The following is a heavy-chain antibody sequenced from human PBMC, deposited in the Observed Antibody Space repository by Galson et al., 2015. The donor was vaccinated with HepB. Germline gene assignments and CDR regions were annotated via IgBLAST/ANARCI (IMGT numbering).Heavy chain of an antibody. CDR2: IYGDDSK. Sequence: PALVKPTQTLTLTCSFSGYSLTTSGVGVGWIRQPPGKALEWLALIYGDDSKRYSPSLQNRLTITKDISKNQVVLTVTNMDLVDTATYYCAHRPEDLVVVPPAEATDWFDPWGQGTLVTVSS. CDR3: AHRPEDLVVVPPAEATDWFDP. CDR1: GYSLTTSGVG. J-gene: IGHJ5*02. D-gene: IGHD2-2*01. V-gene: IGHV2-5*02.